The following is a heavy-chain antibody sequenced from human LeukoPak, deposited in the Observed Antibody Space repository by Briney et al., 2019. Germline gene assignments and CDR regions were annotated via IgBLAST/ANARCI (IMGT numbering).Heavy chain of an antibody. V-gene: IGHV3-23*01. Sequence: GGSLRLSCAASGFPFSAYAMSWVRQAPGKGLEWVSGIRGSGETTYYAESVKGRFTINRDNSKNTLYLQMNSLRAEDTAVYYCARAYDYSSCFDYWGQGTLVTVSS. CDR3: ARAYDYSSCFDY. D-gene: IGHD3-16*01. CDR1: GFPFSAYA. J-gene: IGHJ4*02. CDR2: IRGSGETT.